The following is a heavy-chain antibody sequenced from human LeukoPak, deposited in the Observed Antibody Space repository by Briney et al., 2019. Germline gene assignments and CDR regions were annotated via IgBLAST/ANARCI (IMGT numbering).Heavy chain of an antibody. D-gene: IGHD2-21*02. CDR2: IWYDGRNK. J-gene: IGHJ3*02. CDR1: GFTFSSYG. V-gene: IGHV3-33*01. Sequence: GGSLRLSCVASGFTFSSYGMHWVRQAPGKGLEWVAVIWYDGRNKHYADSVKGRFTISRDNSKNTLYLQMNSLRAEDTAVYYCVRVVTVSNTDPAFDIWGQGTMVTVSS. CDR3: VRVVTVSNTDPAFDI.